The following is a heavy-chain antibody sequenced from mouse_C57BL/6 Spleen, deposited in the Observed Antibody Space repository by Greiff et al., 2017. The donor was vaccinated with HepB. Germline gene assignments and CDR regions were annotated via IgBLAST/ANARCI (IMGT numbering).Heavy chain of an antibody. CDR3: ARVYYYGSSYVYYAMDY. CDR2: IDPSDSET. D-gene: IGHD1-1*01. J-gene: IGHJ4*01. CDR1: GYTFTSYW. Sequence: QVQLQQPGAELVRPGSSVKLSCKASGYTFTSYWMHWVKQRPIQGLEWIGNIDPSDSETHYNQKFKDKATLTVDKSSSTAYMQLSSLTSEDSAVYYCARVYYYGSSYVYYAMDYWGQGTSVTVSS. V-gene: IGHV1-52*01.